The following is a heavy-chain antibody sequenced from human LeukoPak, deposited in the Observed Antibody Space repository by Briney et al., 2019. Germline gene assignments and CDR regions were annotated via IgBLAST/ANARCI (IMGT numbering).Heavy chain of an antibody. CDR1: GITFRAYT. V-gene: IGHV3-30*04. J-gene: IGHJ4*02. Sequence: GGSLRLSCAASGITFRAYTLHWVRQAPGKGLEWVAVISYDGANQHYADSVKGRFTISRDHSNDTLYLQMNSLRAEDTAVYYCAHGSMYQLDYWGQGTLVTVSS. CDR3: AHGSMYQLDY. D-gene: IGHD2-2*01. CDR2: ISYDGANQ.